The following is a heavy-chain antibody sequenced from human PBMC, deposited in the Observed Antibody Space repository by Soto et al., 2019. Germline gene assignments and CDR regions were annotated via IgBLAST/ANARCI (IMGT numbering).Heavy chain of an antibody. J-gene: IGHJ3*02. V-gene: IGHV3-30*18. D-gene: IGHD2-15*01. CDR3: AKVPLSPVGYCSGGSCSKNAFDI. Sequence: QVQLVESGGGVVQPGRSLRLSCAASGFTFSSYGMHWVRQAPGKGLEWVAVISYDGSNKYYADSVKGRFTISRDNSKNTLYLQMNSLRAEDTAVYYCAKVPLSPVGYCSGGSCSKNAFDIWGQGKMVTVSS. CDR2: ISYDGSNK. CDR1: GFTFSSYG.